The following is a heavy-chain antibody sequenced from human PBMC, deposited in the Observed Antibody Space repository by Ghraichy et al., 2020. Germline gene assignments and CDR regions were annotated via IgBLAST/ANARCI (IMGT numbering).Heavy chain of an antibody. J-gene: IGHJ4*02. CDR3: ARAVRYDYVWGSYRDY. CDR1: GYTFTSYY. CDR2: INPSGGST. D-gene: IGHD3-16*01. V-gene: IGHV1-46*01. Sequence: ASVKVSCKASGYTFTSYYMHWVRQAPGQGLEWMGIINPSGGSTSYAQKFQGRVTMTRDTSTSTVYMELSSLRSEDTAVYYCARAVRYDYVWGSYRDYWGQGTLVTVSS.